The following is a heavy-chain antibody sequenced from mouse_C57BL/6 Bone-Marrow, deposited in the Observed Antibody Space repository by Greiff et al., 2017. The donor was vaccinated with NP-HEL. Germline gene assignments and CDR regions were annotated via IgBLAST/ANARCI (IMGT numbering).Heavy chain of an antibody. Sequence: VQLQESGAELVRPGTSVKMSCKASGYTFTNYWIGWAKQRPGHGLEWIGDIYPGGGCTNYNEKFKGKATLTADKSSRTAYMQLSSLTSEDSTIYYCAIPFYDGNDDSMDYWGQGTSVTVSS. D-gene: IGHD2-2*01. J-gene: IGHJ4*01. CDR3: AIPFYDGNDDSMDY. CDR2: IYPGGGCT. CDR1: GYTFTNYW. V-gene: IGHV1-63*01.